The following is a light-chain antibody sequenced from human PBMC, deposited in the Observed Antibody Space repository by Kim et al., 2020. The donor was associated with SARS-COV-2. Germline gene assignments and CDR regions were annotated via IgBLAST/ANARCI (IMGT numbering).Light chain of an antibody. CDR3: SSWDDSLDVVV. J-gene: IGLJ2*01. CDR2: RND. Sequence: GQRVITAVSGRSSNLKSKTVNWYQQLPGTAPKLLISRNDQRPSGVPGRFSGSKSGTSASLAITGLQSEDEAHYYCSSWDDSLDVVVFGGGTQLTVL. V-gene: IGLV1-44*01. CDR1: SSNLKSKT.